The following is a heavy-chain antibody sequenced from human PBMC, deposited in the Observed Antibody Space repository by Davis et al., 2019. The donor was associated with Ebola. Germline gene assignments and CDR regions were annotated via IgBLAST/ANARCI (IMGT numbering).Heavy chain of an antibody. CDR3: TREADSSGHFRPWDAFDI. J-gene: IGHJ3*02. CDR2: IKQDGSEK. Sequence: GESLKISCAASGFTFSSYWMSWVRQAPGKGLEWVANIKQDGSEKYYVDSVKGRFTISRDNAKNSLYLQMNSLKTEDTAVYYCTREADSSGHFRPWDAFDIWGQGTMVTVSS. V-gene: IGHV3-7*03. D-gene: IGHD3-22*01. CDR1: GFTFSSYW.